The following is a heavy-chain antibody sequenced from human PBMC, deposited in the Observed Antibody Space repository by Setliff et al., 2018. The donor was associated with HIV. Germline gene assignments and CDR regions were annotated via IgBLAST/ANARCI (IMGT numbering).Heavy chain of an antibody. CDR2: IYYSGST. J-gene: IGHJ4*02. CDR3: ARDDSGYYYDY. CDR1: GGSISSGSYY. Sequence: SETLSLTCTVSGGSISSGSYYWSWIRQPAGKGLEWIGHIYYSGSTNYNPSLKSRVTISVDTSKNQLSLSLSSVTAADTAVYYCARDDSGYYYDYWGQGKLVTVSS. D-gene: IGHD3-22*01. V-gene: IGHV4-61*09.